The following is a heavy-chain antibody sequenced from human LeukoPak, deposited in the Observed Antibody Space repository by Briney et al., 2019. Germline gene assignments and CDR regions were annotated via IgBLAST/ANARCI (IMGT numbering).Heavy chain of an antibody. Sequence: GGSLRLSCAAPGFTFSNYSMNWVRQAPGKGLEWVSYISSSSSTIYYADSVKGRFTISRDNAKNSLYLQMNSLRDEDTAVYYCARALVLMIVVHLDYWGQGTLVTVSS. CDR2: ISSSSSTI. V-gene: IGHV3-48*02. CDR1: GFTFSNYS. J-gene: IGHJ4*02. D-gene: IGHD3-22*01. CDR3: ARALVLMIVVHLDY.